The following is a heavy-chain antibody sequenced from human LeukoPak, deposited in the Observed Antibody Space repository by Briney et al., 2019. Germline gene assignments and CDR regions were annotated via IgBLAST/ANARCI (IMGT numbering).Heavy chain of an antibody. J-gene: IGHJ4*02. CDR3: AKGSGLGDFLYCTFDY. D-gene: IGHD3-10*01. V-gene: IGHV3-23*01. CDR1: GFTFSSNA. CDR2: IRGSGGGK. Sequence: QPGGSLRLSCAASGFTFSSNAMSWVRQAPDKGLEWVSTIRGSGGGKYYADSVKGRFTISRDDSKNTLYLQMNSLRADDTAVYYCAKGSGLGDFLYCTFDYWGQGTLVTVSS.